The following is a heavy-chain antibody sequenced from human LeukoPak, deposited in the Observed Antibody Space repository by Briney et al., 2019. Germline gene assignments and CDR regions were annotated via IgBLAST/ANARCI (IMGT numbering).Heavy chain of an antibody. J-gene: IGHJ4*02. D-gene: IGHD4-11*01. Sequence: GRSLRLSCAASGFTFSSYSMNWVRQAPGKGLEWVSYISSSTSTIYYADSVKGRFTISRDSAKNSLYLQMNSLRAEDTAVYYCARDYSNYGGGFDYWGQGILVTVSS. CDR3: ARDYSNYGGGFDY. CDR1: GFTFSSYS. V-gene: IGHV3-48*01. CDR2: ISSSTSTI.